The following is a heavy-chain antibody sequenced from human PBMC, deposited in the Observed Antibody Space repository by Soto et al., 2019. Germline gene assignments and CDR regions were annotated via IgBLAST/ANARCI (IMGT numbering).Heavy chain of an antibody. V-gene: IGHV4-59*01. J-gene: IGHJ4*02. D-gene: IGHD4-17*01. Sequence: SVTLSLTCTVAGGSISSYYWSWIRQPPGKGLEWIGYIYYSGSTNYNPSLKSRVIISVDTSKNQFSLKLSSVTAADTAVYYCARDLPSTGVDYWGQGTLVTVS. CDR3: ARDLPSTGVDY. CDR2: IYYSGST. CDR1: GGSISSYY.